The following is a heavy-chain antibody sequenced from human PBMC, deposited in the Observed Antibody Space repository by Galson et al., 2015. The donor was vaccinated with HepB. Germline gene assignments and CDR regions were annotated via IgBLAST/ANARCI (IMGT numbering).Heavy chain of an antibody. CDR1: GYTFTSYG. J-gene: IGHJ3*02. V-gene: IGHV1-18*01. D-gene: IGHD6-19*01. Sequence: SVKVSCKASGYTFTSYGISWVRQAPGQGLEWMGWISAYNGNTNYAQKLQGRVTMTTDTSTSTAYMELRSLRSDDTAVYYCARDRWQWLAERDAFDIWGQGTMVTVSS. CDR3: ARDRWQWLAERDAFDI. CDR2: ISAYNGNT.